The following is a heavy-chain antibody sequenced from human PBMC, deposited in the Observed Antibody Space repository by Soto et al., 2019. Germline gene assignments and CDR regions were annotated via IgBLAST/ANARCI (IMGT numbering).Heavy chain of an antibody. Sequence: APVKVSPQASGYTLTRYYMYWVGPAPGQRVEWMGLINPNSGGTNYAQKFQGWVTMTRDTSISTAYMELSRLRSDDTAVYYCARELLWFGDSPPKFYYYYYGMDVWGQGTTVTVSS. D-gene: IGHD3-10*01. J-gene: IGHJ6*02. CDR1: GYTLTRYY. CDR2: INPNSGGT. CDR3: ARELLWFGDSPPKFYYYYYGMDV. V-gene: IGHV1-2*04.